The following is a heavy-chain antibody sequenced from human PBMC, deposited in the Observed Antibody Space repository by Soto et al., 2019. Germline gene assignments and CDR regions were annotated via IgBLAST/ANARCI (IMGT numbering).Heavy chain of an antibody. V-gene: IGHV1-46*01. CDR3: AAETISILIAVPRDWYYYGMDV. Sequence: ASVKVSCKASGYTFTSYYMHWVRQAPGQGLEWMGIINPSGGSTSYAQKFQGRVTMTRDTSTSTVYMDLSSLRSEDTAVYYCAAETISILIAVPRDWYYYGMDVWGQGTTVTVSS. J-gene: IGHJ6*02. CDR2: INPSGGST. CDR1: GYTFTSYY. D-gene: IGHD6-19*01.